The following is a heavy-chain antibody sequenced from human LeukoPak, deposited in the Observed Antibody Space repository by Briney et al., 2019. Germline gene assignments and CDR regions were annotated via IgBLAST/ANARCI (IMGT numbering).Heavy chain of an antibody. J-gene: IGHJ5*02. CDR3: ARDSGTTGEVNCDP. Sequence: SETLSLTCTVSGCTISSYYWSWLRQAPGKGLEWIGRIYSSGSTDYNPSLERGVITTVNTSKTKFFLLRSSMSAAHTAVYYCARDSGTTGEVNCDPWGQGTLVTVSS. D-gene: IGHD3-10*01. CDR1: GCTISSYY. V-gene: IGHV4-4*07. CDR2: IYSSGST.